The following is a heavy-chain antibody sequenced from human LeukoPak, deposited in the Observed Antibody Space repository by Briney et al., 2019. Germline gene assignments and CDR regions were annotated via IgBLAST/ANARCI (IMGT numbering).Heavy chain of an antibody. J-gene: IGHJ4*02. Sequence: PSETLSLTCTVSGASISSYYRSWIRQPPGKGLEWIGYIYYSGSTNYNPSLKSRVTISVDTSKNQFSLKLSSVTAADTAVYYCARDPTTGTFDYWGQGTLVTVSS. V-gene: IGHV4-59*01. D-gene: IGHD4-11*01. CDR2: IYYSGST. CDR3: ARDPTTGTFDY. CDR1: GASISSYY.